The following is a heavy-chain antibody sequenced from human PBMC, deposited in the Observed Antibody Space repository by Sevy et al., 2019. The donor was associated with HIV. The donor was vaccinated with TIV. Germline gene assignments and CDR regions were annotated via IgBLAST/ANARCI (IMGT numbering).Heavy chain of an antibody. CDR3: ARDCTRAGCLWGLDV. V-gene: IGHV3-7*03. CDR2: IRRDGSER. CDR1: GFTFSNYW. J-gene: IGHJ6*02. D-gene: IGHD2-8*01. Sequence: GGSLRLSCAASGFTFSNYWMTWVRQAPGKGLEWVANIRRDGSERYYLASVKGRFTISRDNAKKSLYLQMNSLTAEDTAVYYCARDCTRAGCLWGLDVWGQGTTVTVSS.